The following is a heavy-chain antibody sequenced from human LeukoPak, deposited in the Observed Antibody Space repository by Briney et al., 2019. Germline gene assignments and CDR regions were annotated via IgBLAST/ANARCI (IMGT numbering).Heavy chain of an antibody. CDR2: IIPILGIA. CDR3: ARDPPPLLRFLEWPTPDY. J-gene: IGHJ4*02. Sequence: SVKVSCKASGGTFSSYTISWVRQAPGQGLEWMGRIIPILGIANYAQKFQGRVTITADKSTSTAYMELSSLRSEDTAVYYCARDPPPLLRFLEWPTPDYWGQGTLVTVSS. V-gene: IGHV1-69*04. CDR1: GGTFSSYT. D-gene: IGHD3-3*01.